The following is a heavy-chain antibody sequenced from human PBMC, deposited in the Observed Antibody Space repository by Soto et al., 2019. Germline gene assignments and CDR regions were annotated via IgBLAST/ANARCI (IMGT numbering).Heavy chain of an antibody. D-gene: IGHD1-1*01. V-gene: IGHV1-18*01. Sequence: QVHLVQSGAEVKKPGASVKVSCKASGYTFTNYGITWVRQAPGQGLEWMGWISAHNGNTEYAQKLQGRVIVTRDTSTSTAYMELRSLISDDTAVYYCARGRYGDYWGQGALVNVSS. CDR3: ARGRYGDY. J-gene: IGHJ4*02. CDR1: GYTFTNYG. CDR2: ISAHNGNT.